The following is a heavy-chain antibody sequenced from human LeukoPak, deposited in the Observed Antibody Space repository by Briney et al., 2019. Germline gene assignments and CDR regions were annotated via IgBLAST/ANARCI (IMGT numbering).Heavy chain of an antibody. CDR1: GFTFSSCD. V-gene: IGHV3-33*01. Sequence: GRSLRLSCAASGFTFSSCDMHWVRQAPGKGLEWVALIWYDGSNKYYADSVKGRFTISRDNSKNTLYLQMNSLRAEDTALYYCATAGSGTYADYWGLGTLVTVSS. CDR2: IWYDGSNK. J-gene: IGHJ4*02. D-gene: IGHD1-26*01. CDR3: ATAGSGTYADY.